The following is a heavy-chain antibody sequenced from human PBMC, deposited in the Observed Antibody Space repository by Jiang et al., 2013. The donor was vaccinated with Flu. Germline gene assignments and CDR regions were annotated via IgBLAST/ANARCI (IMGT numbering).Heavy chain of an antibody. Sequence: SDSGLVKPSETLSLTCTVSGDSISSSSYYWGWIRQPPGKGLEWIGSIYYSGSSYYNPSLKSRVTIFVDTSKNQFSLKLSSATAADTAVYYCARHFYSPSYFDFWGQGTL. CDR2: IYYSGSS. D-gene: IGHD2/OR15-2a*01. J-gene: IGHJ4*02. CDR3: ARHFYSPSYFDF. V-gene: IGHV4-39*01. CDR1: GDSISSSSYY.